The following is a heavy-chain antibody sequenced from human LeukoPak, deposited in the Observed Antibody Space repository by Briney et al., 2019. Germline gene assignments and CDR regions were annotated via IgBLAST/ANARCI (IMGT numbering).Heavy chain of an antibody. CDR2: IYYSGST. CDR3: ARDAAHYGSGSFFDP. Sequence: PSETLSLTCTVSGGSISSGGYYWSWIRQHPGKGLEWIGYIYYSGSTYYNPSLKSRVTISVDTSENQFSLKLSSVTAADTAVYYCARDAAHYGSGSFFDPWGQGTLVTVSS. D-gene: IGHD3-10*01. V-gene: IGHV4-31*03. CDR1: GGSISSGGYY. J-gene: IGHJ5*02.